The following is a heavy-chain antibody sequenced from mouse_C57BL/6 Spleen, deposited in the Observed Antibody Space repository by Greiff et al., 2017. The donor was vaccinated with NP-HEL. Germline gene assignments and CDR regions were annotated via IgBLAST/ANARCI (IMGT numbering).Heavy chain of an antibody. V-gene: IGHV1-9*01. CDR3: ARWAIYDGYYGVFDY. Sequence: QVQLKQSGAELMKPGASVKLSCKATGYTFTGYWIEWVKQRPGHGLEWIGEILPGSGSTNYNEKFKGKATFTADTSSNTAYMQLSSLTTEDSAIYYCARWAIYDGYYGVFDYWGQGTTLTVSS. D-gene: IGHD2-3*01. CDR1: GYTFTGYW. J-gene: IGHJ2*01. CDR2: ILPGSGST.